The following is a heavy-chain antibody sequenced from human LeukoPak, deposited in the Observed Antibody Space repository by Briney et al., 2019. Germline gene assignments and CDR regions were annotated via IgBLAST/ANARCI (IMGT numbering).Heavy chain of an antibody. CDR2: ISGSGGST. V-gene: IGHV3-23*01. D-gene: IGHD6-13*01. CDR1: GFTFSSYA. CDR3: AKDRGSSWYAAGWFDP. Sequence: GGSLRLSCAASGFTFSSYAMSWVRQAPGKGREWVSAISGSGGSTYYADPVKGRFTISRDNSKNTLYLQMNSLRAEDTAVYYCAKDRGSSWYAAGWFDPWGQGTLVTVSS. J-gene: IGHJ5*02.